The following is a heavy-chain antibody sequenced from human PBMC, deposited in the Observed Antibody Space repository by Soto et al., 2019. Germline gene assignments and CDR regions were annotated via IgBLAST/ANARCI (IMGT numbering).Heavy chain of an antibody. D-gene: IGHD6-19*01. J-gene: IGHJ6*02. CDR1: GGSISSSSYY. Sequence: SETLSLTCTVSGGSISSSSYYWGWIRQPPGKGLEWIGSIYYSGSTYYNPSLKSRVTISVDTSKNQFSLKLSSVTSADTAVYYCARRGAKQWLVPHYYYGMDVWGQGTTVTVS. V-gene: IGHV4-39*01. CDR3: ARRGAKQWLVPHYYYGMDV. CDR2: IYYSGST.